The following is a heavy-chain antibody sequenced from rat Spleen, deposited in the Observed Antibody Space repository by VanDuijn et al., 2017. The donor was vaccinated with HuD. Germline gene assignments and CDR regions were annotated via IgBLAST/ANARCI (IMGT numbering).Heavy chain of an antibody. CDR3: AAFPG. Sequence: QVQLKESGPGLLQPSQTLSLTCTVSGFSLTSYHVHWVRQPPGTGLEWIAAISSCGSTYYNSALQSRLSISRDTSKSQVCLKMNSLQTEDTAMYFCAAFPGWGQGVMVTVSS. CDR1: GFSLTSYH. CDR2: ISSCGST. V-gene: IGHV2S12*01. J-gene: IGHJ2*01. D-gene: IGHD1-4*01.